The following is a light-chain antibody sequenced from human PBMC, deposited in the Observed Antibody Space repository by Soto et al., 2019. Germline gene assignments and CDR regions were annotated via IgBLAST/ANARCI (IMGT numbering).Light chain of an antibody. Sequence: EIVLTQSPATLSLSPGDRATLSCRASQSISRYLAWYQQKPGQAPRLLIYDASSRATGIPARFSGSGSETDFSLTISSLEPEDFAVYYCQHRFDWPITFGQGTRLE. CDR1: QSISRY. V-gene: IGKV3-11*01. CDR2: DAS. J-gene: IGKJ5*01. CDR3: QHRFDWPIT.